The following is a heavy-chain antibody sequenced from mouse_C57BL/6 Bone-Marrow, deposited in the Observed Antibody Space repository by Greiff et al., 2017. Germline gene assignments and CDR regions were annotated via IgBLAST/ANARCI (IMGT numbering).Heavy chain of an antibody. V-gene: IGHV2-2*01. Sequence: QVQLQQSGPGLVQPSPSLSITCTASGFSLTSYCVHWVRQSPGKGLEWLGVILSGGSTDYYAAFIPRLSIRKDNSKSQVFFKMNSLQADDTAIYYCARQRMRRYFDVWGTGTTVTVSA. CDR3: ARQRMRRYFDV. CDR1: GFSLTSYC. J-gene: IGHJ1*03. CDR2: ILSGGST.